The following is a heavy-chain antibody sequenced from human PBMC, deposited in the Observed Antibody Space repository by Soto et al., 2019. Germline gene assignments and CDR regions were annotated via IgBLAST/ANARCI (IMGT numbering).Heavy chain of an antibody. Sequence: SVKVSCKASGGTFSSYTISWVRQAPGQGLEWMGRIIPILGIANYAQKFQGRVTITADKSTSTAYMELSSLRSEDTAVYYFATDYFMTSSGYYYEYFQHWGQGTLVTVSS. CDR3: ATDYFMTSSGYYYEYFQH. CDR2: IIPILGIA. CDR1: GGTFSSYT. D-gene: IGHD3-22*01. V-gene: IGHV1-69*04. J-gene: IGHJ1*01.